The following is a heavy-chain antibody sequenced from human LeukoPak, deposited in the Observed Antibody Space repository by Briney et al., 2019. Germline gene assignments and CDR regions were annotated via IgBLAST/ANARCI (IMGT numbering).Heavy chain of an antibody. CDR2: IYYSGSI. CDR3: ARERPDIVVVVAARFDP. V-gene: IGHV4-39*02. CDR1: GDSITSSSYY. J-gene: IGHJ5*02. D-gene: IGHD2-15*01. Sequence: SETLSLTCSVSGDSITSSSYYWGWIRQPPEKGLEWIGSIYYSGSIYHNPSLKSRVTISVDTSKNQFSLKLTSVTAADTAVYYCARERPDIVVVVAARFDPWGQGTLVTVSS.